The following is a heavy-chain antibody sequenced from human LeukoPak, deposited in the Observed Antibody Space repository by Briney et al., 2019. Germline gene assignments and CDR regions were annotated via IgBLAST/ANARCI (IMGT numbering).Heavy chain of an antibody. CDR2: IYYGGST. J-gene: IGHJ6*02. Sequence: SQTLSLTCTVSGGSISSGGYYWSWIRQHPGKGLEWIGYIYYGGSTYYNPSLKSRVTISVDTSKNQFSLKLSSVTAADTAVYYCARIVRWEKNSLDPGAYYYYGMDVWGQGTTVTVSS. V-gene: IGHV4-31*03. D-gene: IGHD6-6*01. CDR1: GGSISSGGYY. CDR3: ARIVRWEKNSLDPGAYYYYGMDV.